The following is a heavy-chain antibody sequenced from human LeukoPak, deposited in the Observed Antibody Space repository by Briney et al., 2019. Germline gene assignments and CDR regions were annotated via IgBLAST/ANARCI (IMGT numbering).Heavy chain of an antibody. V-gene: IGHV1-69*13. Sequence: SVKVSCKASGGTFSSYAISWVRQAPGQGLEWMGGIIPIFGTANYAQKFQGRVTITADESTSTAYMELSSLRSEDTAVYYCARVKRVVVQNDAFDIWGQGTMVTVSS. CDR1: GGTFSSYA. J-gene: IGHJ3*02. CDR2: IIPIFGTA. CDR3: ARVKRVVVQNDAFDI. D-gene: IGHD2-15*01.